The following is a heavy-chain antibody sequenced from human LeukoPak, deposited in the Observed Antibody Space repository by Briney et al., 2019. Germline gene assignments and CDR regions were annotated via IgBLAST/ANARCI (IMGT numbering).Heavy chain of an antibody. CDR2: IYGGDNI. V-gene: IGHV3-53*01. D-gene: IGHD5-24*01. CDR3: ARGAGYNYPYYFDY. J-gene: IGHJ4*02. CDR1: GFTVSSNY. Sequence: GGSLRLSCAASGFTVSSNYMNWVRQAPGKGLEWVSVIYGGDNIYYADSVKGRFTISRDNSKNTLYLQMNSLRAEDTAVYYCARGAGYNYPYYFDYWGQGTLVTVSS.